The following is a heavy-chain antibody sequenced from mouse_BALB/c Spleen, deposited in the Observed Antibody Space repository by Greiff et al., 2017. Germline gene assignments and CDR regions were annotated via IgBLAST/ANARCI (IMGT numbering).Heavy chain of an antibody. CDR1: GFTFSSFG. CDR2: ISSGSSTI. Sequence: EVNVVESGGGLVQPGGSRKLSCAASGFTFSSFGMHWVRQAPEKGLEWVAYISSGSSTIYYADTVKGRFTISRDNPKNTLFLQMTSLRSEDTAMYYCARGLGQMDYWGQGTSVTVSS. D-gene: IGHD4-1*01. V-gene: IGHV5-17*02. J-gene: IGHJ4*01. CDR3: ARGLGQMDY.